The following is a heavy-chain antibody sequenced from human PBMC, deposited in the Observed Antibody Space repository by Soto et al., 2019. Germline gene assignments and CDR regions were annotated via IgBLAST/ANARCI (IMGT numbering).Heavy chain of an antibody. D-gene: IGHD2-21*02. Sequence: QVQLVQSGAEVKKPGASVKVSCKASGYTFTSYGISWVRQAPGQGLEWMGWISAYNGNTNYAQKLQGKVTMTTDTSKSTAYRERRSLRSDDTAVYYCARAGLVVVPAIAGGYFHSWGQGTLVTVSS. J-gene: IGHJ4*02. V-gene: IGHV1-18*01. CDR1: GYTFTSYG. CDR2: ISAYNGNT. CDR3: ARAGLVVVPAIAGGYFHS.